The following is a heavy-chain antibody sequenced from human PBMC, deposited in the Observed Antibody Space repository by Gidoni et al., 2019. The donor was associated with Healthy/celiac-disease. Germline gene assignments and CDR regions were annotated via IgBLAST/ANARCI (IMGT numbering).Heavy chain of an antibody. D-gene: IGHD3-3*01. Sequence: WVPAISGSGGSTYYADSVKGRVTISRDNSKNTLYLQMNSLRAEDTAVYYCAKVTKAGTPVNFDSWGQGPLVTVSS. V-gene: IGHV3-23*01. CDR3: AKVTKAGTPVNFDS. J-gene: IGHJ4*02. CDR2: ISGSGGST.